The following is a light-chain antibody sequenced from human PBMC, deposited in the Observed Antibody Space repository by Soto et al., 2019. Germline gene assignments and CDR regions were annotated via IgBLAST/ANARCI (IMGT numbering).Light chain of an antibody. CDR1: SSNIGAGYD. J-gene: IGLJ3*02. CDR2: GDS. Sequence: QSVLTQPPSVSGAPGQRVTISCTGGSSNIGAGYDVHWYQHFPGTAPKLLIYGDSNRPSGVPDRVSGSKSGTSGSLAITGLQAEDEADYYCQTYDSSLSTWVFGGVTKLTVL. V-gene: IGLV1-40*01. CDR3: QTYDSSLSTWV.